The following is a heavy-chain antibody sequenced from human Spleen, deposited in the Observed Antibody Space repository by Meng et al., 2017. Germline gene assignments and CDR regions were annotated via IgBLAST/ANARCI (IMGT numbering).Heavy chain of an antibody. CDR2: ISYDGSNK. CDR1: GFTFSSYA. CDR3: AKDYDSSSRPPSYYYYGMDV. V-gene: IGHV3-30-3*02. Sequence: GGSLRLSCAASGFTFSSYAMHWVRQAPGKGLEWVAVISYDGSNKYYADSVKGRFTISRDNAKNSLYLQMNSLRAEDMALYYCAKDYDSSSRPPSYYYYGMDVWGQGTTVTVSS. D-gene: IGHD3-22*01. J-gene: IGHJ6*02.